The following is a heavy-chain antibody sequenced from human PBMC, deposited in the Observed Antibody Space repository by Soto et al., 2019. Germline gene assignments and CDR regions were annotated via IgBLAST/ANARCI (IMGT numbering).Heavy chain of an antibody. J-gene: IGHJ4*02. CDR3: ARAKKAMGDIVVVPAAFVDY. CDR1: GYTFTSYD. Sequence: ASVKVSCKASGYTFTSYDINWVRQATGQGLEWMGWMNPNSGNTGYAQKFQGRVTMTRNTSISTAYMELSSLRSEDTAVYYCARAKKAMGDIVVVPAAFVDYWGQGTLVTVSS. CDR2: MNPNSGNT. V-gene: IGHV1-8*01. D-gene: IGHD2-2*01.